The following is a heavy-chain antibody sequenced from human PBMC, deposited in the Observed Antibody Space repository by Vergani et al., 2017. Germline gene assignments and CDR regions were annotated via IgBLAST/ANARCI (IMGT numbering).Heavy chain of an antibody. CDR1: GFTFSDYY. CDR2: ISSSSSYT. J-gene: IGHJ6*03. CDR3: AEDPEGSITMVRGVILLPYYMDV. D-gene: IGHD3-10*01. Sequence: QVQLVESGGGLVKPGGSLRLSCAASGFTFSDYYMRWIRQAPGKGLDWVSYISSSSSYTNYADSVKGRFTISRDNAKNSLYLQMNSLRDEDTGVYYCAEDPEGSITMVRGVILLPYYMDVWGKGTTVTVSS. V-gene: IGHV3-11*06.